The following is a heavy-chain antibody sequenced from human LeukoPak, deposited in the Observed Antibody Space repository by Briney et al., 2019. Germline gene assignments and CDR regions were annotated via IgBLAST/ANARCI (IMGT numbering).Heavy chain of an antibody. CDR1: GFTFSSYG. D-gene: IGHD2-8*01. V-gene: IGHV3-23*01. Sequence: PGGSLRLSCAASGFTFSSYGMNWVRQAPGKGLEWVSGIRGSGGSTYYADSVKGRFTISRDNSKNTLYLQMNSLGAEDTAVYYCARSRYCTNGICSYFDYWGQGTLVTVSS. J-gene: IGHJ4*02. CDR2: IRGSGGST. CDR3: ARSRYCTNGICSYFDY.